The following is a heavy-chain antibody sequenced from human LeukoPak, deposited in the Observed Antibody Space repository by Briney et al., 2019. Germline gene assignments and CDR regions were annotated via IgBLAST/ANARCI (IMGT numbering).Heavy chain of an antibody. J-gene: IGHJ6*03. CDR1: GFIFNNYA. CDR3: AKGPSGYYYYYMDV. Sequence: PGGSLRLSCAASGFIFNNYAMSWVSQAPRKGLEWVSAISGSGGYKQYTESRKGRFTISRDNSKNTLYLQMNSLRVEDTAVYYCAKGPSGYYYYYMDVWGKGTTVTVSS. CDR2: ISGSGGYK. V-gene: IGHV3-23*01.